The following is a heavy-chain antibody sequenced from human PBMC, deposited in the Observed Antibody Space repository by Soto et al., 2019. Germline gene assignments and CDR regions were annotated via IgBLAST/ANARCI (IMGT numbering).Heavy chain of an antibody. V-gene: IGHV3-48*03. Sequence: VGSLRLSCAASGFTFSTNEMNWVRQAPGKGLEYISYIDGSGSATYYIDSVKGRFTISRDNAKNSLYLQMNSLRVEDTAVYYCARDTSGWNHAFDIWGLGTMVTVSS. CDR3: ARDTSGWNHAFDI. D-gene: IGHD6-19*01. CDR1: GFTFSTNE. J-gene: IGHJ3*02. CDR2: IDGSGSAT.